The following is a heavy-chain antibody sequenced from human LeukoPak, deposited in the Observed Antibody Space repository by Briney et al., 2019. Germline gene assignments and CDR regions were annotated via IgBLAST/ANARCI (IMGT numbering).Heavy chain of an antibody. D-gene: IGHD2-15*01. CDR3: AQDSSGN. Sequence: GGSLRLSCAASGFTFDDYAMHWVRQGPGKGLEWLSLISGDGDNTYYADSVKGRFTISRDNAKNSLYLQMNSLRAEDTAVYYCAQDSSGNWGQGTLVTVSS. V-gene: IGHV3-43*02. J-gene: IGHJ4*02. CDR1: GFTFDDYA. CDR2: ISGDGDNT.